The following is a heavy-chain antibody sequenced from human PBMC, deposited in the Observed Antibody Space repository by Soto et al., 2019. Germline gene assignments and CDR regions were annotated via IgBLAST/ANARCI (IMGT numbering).Heavy chain of an antibody. CDR2: ISSSSSYI. J-gene: IGHJ6*02. Sequence: GGSLRLSCAASGFTFSSYSMNWVRQAPGKGLEWVSSISSSSSYIYYADSVKGRFTISRDNAKNSLYLQMNSLRAEDTAVYYCARGYCSGGSCHYGMDVWGQGTTVTVSS. V-gene: IGHV3-21*01. CDR3: ARGYCSGGSCHYGMDV. CDR1: GFTFSSYS. D-gene: IGHD2-15*01.